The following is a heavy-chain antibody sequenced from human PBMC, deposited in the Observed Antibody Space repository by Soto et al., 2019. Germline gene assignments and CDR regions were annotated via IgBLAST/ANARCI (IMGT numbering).Heavy chain of an antibody. D-gene: IGHD2-15*01. Sequence: EVQLVESGGGLVQPGGSLRLSCAASGFTFSSYWMHWVRQAPGKGLVWVSRINSDGSSTSYADSVKGRFTISRDNAKNTLYLQMNSLRAEDTAVYYCARDVGYCSGGSGASRDYWGQGTLVTVSS. J-gene: IGHJ4*02. CDR3: ARDVGYCSGGSGASRDY. CDR2: INSDGSST. V-gene: IGHV3-74*01. CDR1: GFTFSSYW.